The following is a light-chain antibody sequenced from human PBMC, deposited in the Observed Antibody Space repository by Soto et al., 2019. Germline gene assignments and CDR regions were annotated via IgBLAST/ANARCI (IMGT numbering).Light chain of an antibody. CDR3: QQYGSSRT. CDR1: QGISNY. Sequence: IQLTQSPSSLSASVGDRVTITCRASQGISNYLAWYQQKPGKVPKLLIYAASTLQSGVPSRFSGSGSGTDFTLTISRLEPEDFAVYYCQQYGSSRTFGQGTKVDI. V-gene: IGKV1-27*01. J-gene: IGKJ1*01. CDR2: AAS.